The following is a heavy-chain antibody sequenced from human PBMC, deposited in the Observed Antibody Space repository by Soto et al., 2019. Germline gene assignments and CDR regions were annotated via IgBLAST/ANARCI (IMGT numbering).Heavy chain of an antibody. Sequence: GESLKISCKGSGYSFTSYWIGWVRQIPWKGLEWMGIIYPGDSDTRYSPSFQGQVTISADKSISTAYLQWSSLKASDTAMYYCARGLLRFLEWDTDAFDIWGQGTMVTVSS. D-gene: IGHD3-3*01. CDR2: IYPGDSDT. J-gene: IGHJ3*02. CDR1: GYSFTSYW. CDR3: ARGLLRFLEWDTDAFDI. V-gene: IGHV5-51*01.